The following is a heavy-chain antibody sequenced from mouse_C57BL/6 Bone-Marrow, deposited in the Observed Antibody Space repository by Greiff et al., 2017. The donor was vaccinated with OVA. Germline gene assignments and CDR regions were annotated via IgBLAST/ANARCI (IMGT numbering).Heavy chain of an antibody. CDR3: ARWRTGYFDV. CDR2: IYPGGGCT. J-gene: IGHJ1*03. CDR1: GYTFTNYW. V-gene: IGHV1-63*01. Sequence: QVQLKESGAELVRPGSSVKMSCKASGYTFTNYWIGWAKQRPGHGLEWIGDIYPGGGCTNYNEKFKGKATLTADKSSSTAYVLFSSLTSEDSAIYYCARWRTGYFDVWGTGTTVTVSS.